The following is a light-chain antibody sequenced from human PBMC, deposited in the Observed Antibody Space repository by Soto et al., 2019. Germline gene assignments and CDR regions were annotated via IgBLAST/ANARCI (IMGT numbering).Light chain of an antibody. Sequence: QPVLTQSPSASASLGASVKLTCTLSSGHSSYAIAWHQQQPEKGPRYLMNLNSDGSHNKGDGIPDRFSGSSSGAERYLTISSLQSEDEADYYCQTWGTGIHYVFGTGTKLTVL. CDR2: LNSDGSH. J-gene: IGLJ1*01. CDR3: QTWGTGIHYV. CDR1: SGHSSYA. V-gene: IGLV4-69*01.